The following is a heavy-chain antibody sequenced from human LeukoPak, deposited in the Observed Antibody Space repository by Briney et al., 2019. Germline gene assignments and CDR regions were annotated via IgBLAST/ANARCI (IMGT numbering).Heavy chain of an antibody. CDR3: ARDVVGATKFDY. Sequence: SETLSLTCTVSGGSISSSSYYWGWIRQPPGKGLEWIGSIYYSGSTYYNPSLKSRVTISEDTSKNQFSLKLSSVTAADTAVYYCARDVVGATKFDYWGQGTLVTVSS. V-gene: IGHV4-39*07. CDR2: IYYSGST. J-gene: IGHJ4*02. CDR1: GGSISSSSYY. D-gene: IGHD1-26*01.